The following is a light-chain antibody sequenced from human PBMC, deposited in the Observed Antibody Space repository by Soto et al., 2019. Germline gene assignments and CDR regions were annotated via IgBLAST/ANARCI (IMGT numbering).Light chain of an antibody. CDR1: QSISIW. CDR3: QQYNNYFSWT. V-gene: IGKV1-5*01. CDR2: DAS. J-gene: IGKJ1*01. Sequence: DIQMTQSPSTLSASVGDRVTITSRASQSISIWLAWYQQKPGKAPNILIYDASTLVSGVPSRFSGSGSGTEFTLTISSLQPDDFATYYCQQYNNYFSWTFGQGTKV.